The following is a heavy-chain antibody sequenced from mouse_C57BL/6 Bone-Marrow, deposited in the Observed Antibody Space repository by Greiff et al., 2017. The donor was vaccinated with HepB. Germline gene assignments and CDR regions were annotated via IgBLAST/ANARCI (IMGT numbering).Heavy chain of an antibody. D-gene: IGHD2-3*01. CDR3: ARSPSFDGGYFDV. Sequence: SAAELVKPGASVKISCKVSGYTFTDHTIHWMKQRPEQGLEWIGYIYPRDGSTKDNEKFKGKATLTADKSSSTAYMQLNSLTSEGSAVYFCARSPSFDGGYFDVWGTGTTVTVSS. V-gene: IGHV1-78*01. CDR2: IYPRDGST. CDR1: GYTFTDHT. J-gene: IGHJ1*03.